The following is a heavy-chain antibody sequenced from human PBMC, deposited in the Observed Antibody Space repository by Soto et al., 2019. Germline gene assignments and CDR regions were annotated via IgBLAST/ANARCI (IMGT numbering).Heavy chain of an antibody. CDR1: GDSVSSNSAS. Sequence: SLTCAISGDSVSSNSASWNWIRQSPSRGLEWLGRTYYRSKWYNDYAVSVKSRITINPDTSKNQFSLQLNSVTPEDTAVYYCTREEIAAAYNWFDPWGQGTLVTVSS. CDR3: TREEIAAAYNWFDP. CDR2: TYYRSKWYN. D-gene: IGHD6-25*01. J-gene: IGHJ5*02. V-gene: IGHV6-1*01.